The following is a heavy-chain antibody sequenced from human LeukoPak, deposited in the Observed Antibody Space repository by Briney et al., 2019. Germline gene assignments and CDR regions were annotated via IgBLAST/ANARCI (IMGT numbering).Heavy chain of an antibody. CDR3: AKAIAARRDAFDI. CDR2: ISGSGGST. D-gene: IGHD6-6*01. Sequence: PGGSLRLSCAASGFTFSSYAMSWVSQAPGKGLEWVSAISGSGGSTYYADSVKGRFTISRDNSKNTLYLHMNSLRAEDTVVYYCAKAIAARRDAFDIWGQGTMVTVSS. J-gene: IGHJ3*02. CDR1: GFTFSSYA. V-gene: IGHV3-23*01.